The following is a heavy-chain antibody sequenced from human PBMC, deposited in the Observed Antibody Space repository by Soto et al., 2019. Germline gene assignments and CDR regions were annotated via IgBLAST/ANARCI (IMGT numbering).Heavy chain of an antibody. CDR2: IIPIFGTA. Sequence: QVQLVQSGAEVKKPGSSVKVSCKASGGTFSSYAISWVRQAPGQGLEWMGGIIPIFGTANYAQKFQGRVTITADESTSTAYMEVSSLRSEDTAVYYCARGPHPYYDRGGWFDPWGQGTLVTVSS. V-gene: IGHV1-69*01. D-gene: IGHD3-22*01. CDR3: ARGPHPYYDRGGWFDP. CDR1: GGTFSSYA. J-gene: IGHJ5*02.